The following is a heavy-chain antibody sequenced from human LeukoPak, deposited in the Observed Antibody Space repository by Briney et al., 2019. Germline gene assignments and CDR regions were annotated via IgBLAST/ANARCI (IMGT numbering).Heavy chain of an antibody. CDR1: EFIFSNYW. Sequence: GGSLRLSCEASEFIFSNYWMSWVRQAPGRGLEWVANIKEDGGDKYYVDSVKGRFTISRDNAKRSLYLQMSSLRAEDTAVYYCARDPFRGDLDYWGQGTLVTASS. CDR3: ARDPFRGDLDY. D-gene: IGHD4-17*01. CDR2: IKEDGGDK. V-gene: IGHV3-7*01. J-gene: IGHJ4*02.